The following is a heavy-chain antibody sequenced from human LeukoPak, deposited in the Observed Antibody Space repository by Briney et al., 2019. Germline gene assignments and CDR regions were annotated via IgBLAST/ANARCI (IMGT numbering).Heavy chain of an antibody. V-gene: IGHV3-74*01. D-gene: IGHD6-6*01. CDR3: ASGGAARTNWFDP. J-gene: IGHJ5*02. CDR2: INSDGSST. CDR1: GFTFSSYW. Sequence: GGSLRLSCAASGFTFSSYWMHWVRQAPGKGLVXXSRINSDGSSTSYADSVKGRFTISRDNAKNTLYLQMNSLRAEDTAVYYCASGGAARTNWFDPWGQGTLVTVSS.